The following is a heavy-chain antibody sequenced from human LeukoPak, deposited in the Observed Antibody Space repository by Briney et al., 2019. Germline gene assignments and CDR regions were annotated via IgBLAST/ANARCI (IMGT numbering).Heavy chain of an antibody. Sequence: GGSLRLSCAASGFTFDDYGMSWVRQAPGRGLEWVSGINWNGGSTGYADSVKGRFTISRDNAKNSLYLQMNSLRAEDTALYYCASWGAYCSSTSCPNWFDPWGQGTLVTVSS. V-gene: IGHV3-20*04. CDR1: GFTFDDYG. D-gene: IGHD2-2*01. J-gene: IGHJ5*02. CDR2: INWNGGST. CDR3: ASWGAYCSSTSCPNWFDP.